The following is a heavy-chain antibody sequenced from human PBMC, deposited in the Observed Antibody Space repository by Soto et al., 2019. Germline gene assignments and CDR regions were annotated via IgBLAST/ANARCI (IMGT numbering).Heavy chain of an antibody. CDR1: GFTFNNYA. J-gene: IGHJ4*02. CDR3: AKDRLGGNFDY. Sequence: EVQLLDSGGGLVQPGGSLRLSCAASGFTFNNYAMNWVPQAPGKGVEWVATISGTGGSTYYADSVKGRFTISRDNSKNTLYLQMNSLRVEDTAVYYCAKDRLGGNFDYWGQGTQVTVSS. CDR2: ISGTGGST. V-gene: IGHV3-23*01.